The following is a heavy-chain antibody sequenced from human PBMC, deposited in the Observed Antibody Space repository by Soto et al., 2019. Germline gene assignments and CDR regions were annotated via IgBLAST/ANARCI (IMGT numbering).Heavy chain of an antibody. J-gene: IGHJ6*02. Sequence: EVQLVESGGGLVQPGGSLRLSCAASGLIFSDYHMDWVRQAPGKGLEWVGRIRRKANSYTTEYAASVKGRFTISRDDSKDSLYLQMNSLKSADSAVYYCAMLGGWSGGSSGMDVWGQGITVTVSS. CDR1: GLIFSDYH. D-gene: IGHD6-19*01. CDR2: IRRKANSYTT. V-gene: IGHV3-72*01. CDR3: AMLGGWSGGSSGMDV.